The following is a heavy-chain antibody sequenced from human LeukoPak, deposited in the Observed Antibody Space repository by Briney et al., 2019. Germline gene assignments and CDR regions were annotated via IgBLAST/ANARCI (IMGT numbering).Heavy chain of an antibody. V-gene: IGHV6-1*01. CDR3: ARGKIGAAGTFVY. D-gene: IGHD6-13*01. CDR1: GDSLSSNIAT. CDR2: TYYTSTWYN. Sequence: SQTLSLTCAVSGDSLSSNIATWNWIRQSPSRGLEWLGRTYYTSTWYNDYAVSVKSRVSINADTSRNQLSLHLNSVTPEDTAVYFCARGKIGAAGTFVYWGQGTLVTVSS. J-gene: IGHJ4*02.